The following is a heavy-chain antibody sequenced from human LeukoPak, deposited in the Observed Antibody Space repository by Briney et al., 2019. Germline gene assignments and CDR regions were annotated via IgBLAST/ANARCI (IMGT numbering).Heavy chain of an antibody. CDR3: AREGSYCSSTSCYRYFDY. J-gene: IGHJ4*02. CDR2: IKQDGSEK. CDR1: GFTFSSYW. D-gene: IGHD2-2*01. V-gene: IGHV3-7*01. Sequence: PGGSLRLSCAASGFTFSSYWMSWVRQAPGKGLEWVANIKQDGSEKYYVDSVKGRFTISRDNAKNSLYLQMNSLRAEDTAVYYCAREGSYCSSTSCYRYFDYWGQGTLVTVSS.